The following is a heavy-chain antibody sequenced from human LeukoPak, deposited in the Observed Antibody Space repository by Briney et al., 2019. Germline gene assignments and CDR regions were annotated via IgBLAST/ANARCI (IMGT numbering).Heavy chain of an antibody. D-gene: IGHD3-10*01. Sequence: GGSLGLSCAASGFTLSSYAMSWVRQAPGKGLEWVSAISGSGGSTYYADSVKGRFTISRDNSKNTLYLQMNSLRAEDTAVYYCAKVSYGSGSYYKVFDYWGQGTLVTVSS. V-gene: IGHV3-23*01. CDR3: AKVSYGSGSYYKVFDY. CDR1: GFTLSSYA. J-gene: IGHJ4*02. CDR2: ISGSGGST.